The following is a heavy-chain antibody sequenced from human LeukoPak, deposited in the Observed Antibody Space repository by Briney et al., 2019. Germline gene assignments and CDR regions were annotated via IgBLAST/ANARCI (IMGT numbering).Heavy chain of an antibody. D-gene: IGHD3-3*01. CDR3: ARGQVDFWSGNDYYYGMDV. CDR1: GGTFSSYA. Sequence: ASVKVSCKASGGTFSSYAISWVRQAPGQGLEWMGGIIPIFGTANYAQKFQGRVTITADESTSTAYMELSSLRSGDTAVYYCARGQVDFWSGNDYYYGMDVWGQGTTVTVSS. CDR2: IIPIFGTA. J-gene: IGHJ6*02. V-gene: IGHV1-69*13.